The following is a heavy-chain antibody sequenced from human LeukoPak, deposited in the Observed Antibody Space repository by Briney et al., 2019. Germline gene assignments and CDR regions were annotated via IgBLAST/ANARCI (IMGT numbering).Heavy chain of an antibody. CDR2: VGRSAGDT. Sequence: GGSLRPSCAASGFTFSNFAMSWVRQAPGKGLEWVSTVGRSAGDTYYADSLKGRFTVSRDNSRNTLSLQMNSLGADDTAIYYCAKVIGPAVIDSIDFWGQGTLVTVSS. CDR3: AKVIGPAVIDSIDF. CDR1: GFTFSNFA. D-gene: IGHD2-2*01. V-gene: IGHV3-23*01. J-gene: IGHJ4*02.